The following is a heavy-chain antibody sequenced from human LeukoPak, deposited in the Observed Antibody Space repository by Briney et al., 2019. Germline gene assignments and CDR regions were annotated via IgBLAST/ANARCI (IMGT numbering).Heavy chain of an antibody. D-gene: IGHD6-13*01. J-gene: IGHJ6*02. Sequence: SETLSLTCTVSGGSISSYYWNWIRQPPGKGLEWSGYISYSGNTNYNPSLKSRATISVDTSKNQFSLKLSSVTAADTAVYFCATYTIAAGGYYYYGMDVWGQGTTVTVSS. CDR3: ATYTIAAGGYYYYGMDV. V-gene: IGHV4-59*08. CDR2: ISYSGNT. CDR1: GGSISSYY.